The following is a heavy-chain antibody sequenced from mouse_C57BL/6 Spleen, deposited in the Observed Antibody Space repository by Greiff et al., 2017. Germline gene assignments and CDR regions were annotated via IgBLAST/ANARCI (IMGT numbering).Heavy chain of an antibody. D-gene: IGHD2-4*01. CDR1: GFTFSSYT. CDR2: ISGGGGNT. J-gene: IGHJ1*03. CDR3: ASDYDYSYWYFDV. V-gene: IGHV5-9*01. Sequence: EVKLMESGGGLVKPGGSLKLSCAASGFTFSSYTMSWVRQTPEKRLEWVATISGGGGNTYYPDSVKGRFTISRDNAKNTLYLQMSSLRSEDTALYYCASDYDYSYWYFDVWGTGTTVTVSS.